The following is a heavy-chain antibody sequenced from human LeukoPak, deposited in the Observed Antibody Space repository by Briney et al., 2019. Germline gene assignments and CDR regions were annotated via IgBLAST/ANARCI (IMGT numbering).Heavy chain of an antibody. V-gene: IGHV1-8*01. CDR3: ATDRPGIAAAGTLDY. CDR2: MNPNSGNT. CDR1: GYTFTSYD. Sequence: ASVKVSCKASGYTFTSYDINWVRQATGQGLEWMGWMNPNSGNTGYAQKFQGRVTMTEDTSTDTAYMELSSLRSEDTAVYYCATDRPGIAAAGTLDYWGQGTLVTVSP. D-gene: IGHD6-13*01. J-gene: IGHJ4*02.